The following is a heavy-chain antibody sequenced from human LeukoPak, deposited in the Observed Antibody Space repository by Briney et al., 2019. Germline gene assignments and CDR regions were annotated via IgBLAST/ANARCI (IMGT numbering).Heavy chain of an antibody. CDR1: GFTFSSYA. CDR2: ISGSGGSA. D-gene: IGHD2-15*01. V-gene: IGHV3-23*01. CDR3: AKGILSVNDY. Sequence: GGSLRLSCAASGFTFSSYAMSWVRQAPGKGLEWVSAISGSGGSAYYADSVKGRFTISRDNSKNTLFLQMNSLRAEDTAVYYCAKGILSVNDYWGQGTLVTVSS. J-gene: IGHJ4*02.